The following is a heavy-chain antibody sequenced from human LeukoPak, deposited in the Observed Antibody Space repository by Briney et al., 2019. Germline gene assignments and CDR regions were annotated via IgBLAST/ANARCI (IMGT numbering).Heavy chain of an antibody. V-gene: IGHV4-61*02. J-gene: IGHJ4*02. D-gene: IGHD6-13*01. Sequence: TLSLTCTVSGGSISSGSYYWSWIRQPAGKGLEWIGRIYTSGSTNYNPSLKSRVTISVDTSKNQFSLKLSSVTAADTAVYYCARVAAAVPGGQDYWGQGTLVTVSS. CDR1: GGSISSGSYY. CDR2: IYTSGST. CDR3: ARVAAAVPGGQDY.